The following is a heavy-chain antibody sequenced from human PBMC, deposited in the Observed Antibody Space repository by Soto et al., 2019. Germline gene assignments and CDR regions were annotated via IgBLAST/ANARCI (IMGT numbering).Heavy chain of an antibody. CDR2: INPSGGST. Sequence: ASVKVSCKASGYTFTSYYMHWVRQAPGQGLEWMGIINPSGGSTSYAQKFQGRVTMTRDTSTSTVYMEMSSLRSEDTAVYYCAIAQATSDFWSGYYRAFDIWGQGTMVTVSS. CDR3: AIAQATSDFWSGYYRAFDI. J-gene: IGHJ3*02. CDR1: GYTFTSYY. V-gene: IGHV1-46*03. D-gene: IGHD3-3*01.